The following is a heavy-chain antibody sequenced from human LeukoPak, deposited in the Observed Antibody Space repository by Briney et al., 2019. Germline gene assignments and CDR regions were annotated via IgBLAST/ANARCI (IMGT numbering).Heavy chain of an antibody. CDR3: ARGGGSGSNGMDV. CDR1: GYTFTSYD. D-gene: IGHD3-10*01. V-gene: IGHV1-18*01. Sequence: ASVKVSCKASGYTFTSYDIGWVRQAPGQGLEWMGWISGYNGNTNYGQKFQGRVTVTTDKSTSTAYMELRSLRSDDTAVYYCARGGGSGSNGMDVWGQGTTVTVSS. CDR2: ISGYNGNT. J-gene: IGHJ6*02.